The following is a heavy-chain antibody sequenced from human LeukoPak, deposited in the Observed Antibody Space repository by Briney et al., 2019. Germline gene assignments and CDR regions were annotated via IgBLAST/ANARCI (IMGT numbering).Heavy chain of an antibody. CDR2: ISYDGSNK. J-gene: IGHJ4*02. D-gene: IGHD3-16*01. Sequence: PGRSLSRYCAAAALTFKRYRLVRARQAPGKGLEWVAVISYDGSNKYYADSVKGRLAISRDNSKNTLYLKMNSMRAEDTAAYLCAKDKGEGGYFDYWGQGTLVTVSS. CDR1: ALTFKRYR. V-gene: IGHV3-30*18. CDR3: AKDKGEGGYFDY.